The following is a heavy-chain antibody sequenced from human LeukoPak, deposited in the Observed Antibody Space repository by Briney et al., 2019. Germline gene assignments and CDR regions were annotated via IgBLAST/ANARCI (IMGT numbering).Heavy chain of an antibody. CDR3: TSDIVVVTAALGAFDI. Sequence: PGGSLRLSCTASGFTFGDYAMSWVRQAPGKGLEWVVFIRSKAYGGTTEYAASVKGRFTISRDDSKSIAYLQMNSLKTEDTAVYYCTSDIVVVTAALGAFDIWGQGTMVTVSS. CDR1: GFTFGDYA. D-gene: IGHD2-2*01. CDR2: IRSKAYGGTT. V-gene: IGHV3-49*04. J-gene: IGHJ3*02.